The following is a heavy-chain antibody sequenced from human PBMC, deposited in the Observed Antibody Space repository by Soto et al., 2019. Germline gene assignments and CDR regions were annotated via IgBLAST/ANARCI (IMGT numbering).Heavy chain of an antibody. CDR3: ARHWWFRAAPISAEENYFDY. V-gene: IGHV4-39*01. CDR2: IYYSGST. J-gene: IGHJ4*02. Sequence: QLQLQESGPGLVKPSDTLSLTCTVSGGSISSSSYYWGWIRQPPGKGLEWIGSIYYSGSTYYNPSLKRRGTLPVDRSKSQFSLKVGSVPAADTAVYYCARHWWFRAAPISAEENYFDYWGQGTLVTVSS. D-gene: IGHD2-15*01. CDR1: GGSISSSSYY.